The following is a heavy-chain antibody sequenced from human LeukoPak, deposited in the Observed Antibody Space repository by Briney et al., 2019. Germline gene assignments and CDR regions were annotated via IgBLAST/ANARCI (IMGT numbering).Heavy chain of an antibody. CDR3: ARDFGHYYDSSGYLDDAFDI. Sequence: GASVKVSCKASGYTFTSYGISWVRQAPGQGLEWRGWISAYNGNTNYAQKLQGRVTMTTDTSTSTAYMELRSLRSDDTAVYYCARDFGHYYDSSGYLDDAFDIWGQGTMVTVSS. J-gene: IGHJ3*02. V-gene: IGHV1-18*01. CDR1: GYTFTSYG. CDR2: ISAYNGNT. D-gene: IGHD3-22*01.